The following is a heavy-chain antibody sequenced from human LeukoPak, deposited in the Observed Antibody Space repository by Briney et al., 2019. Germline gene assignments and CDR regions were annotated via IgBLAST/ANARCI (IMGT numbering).Heavy chain of an antibody. CDR1: GDTFTGYY. V-gene: IGHV1-2*02. CDR3: ARALLVVVTATPSAIDY. D-gene: IGHD2-15*01. Sequence: GASVKVSCKASGDTFTGYYMHWVRQAPGQGLEWMGWNNPNSGGTNYAQKFQGMVTMTRDTSISTAYMELSRLRSDDTAVYYCARALLVVVTATPSAIDYWGQGTLVTVSS. CDR2: NNPNSGGT. J-gene: IGHJ4*02.